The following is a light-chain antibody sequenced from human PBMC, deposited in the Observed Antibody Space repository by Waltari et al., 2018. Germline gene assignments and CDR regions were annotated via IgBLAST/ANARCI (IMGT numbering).Light chain of an antibody. V-gene: IGKV3-11*01. J-gene: IGKJ4*01. CDR3: QQHSRWPLT. CDR1: QSIGTS. CDR2: GAS. Sequence: EIVLTQSPVTLSLSPGERATLSCRASQSIGTSLGWYQQKPGQAPRLLIYGASNRATGIPVRFSGSGSGTDFTLTISTLETEDFAVYYCQQHSRWPLTFGGGTKVEI.